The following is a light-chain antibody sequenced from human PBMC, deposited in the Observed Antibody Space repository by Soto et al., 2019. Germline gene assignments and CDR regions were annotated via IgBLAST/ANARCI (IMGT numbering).Light chain of an antibody. V-gene: IGKV2-28*01. CDR1: QSLLHSSGSNF. CDR3: MQVLQAPLS. Sequence: EIVMTQSPLSLPVTPGEPASISCRSSQSLLHSSGSNFLDWYLQKPGQSPQLLIYWGSNRASGVPDRFSGSGAGADFTLKISRVEAEDVGVYYCMQVLQAPLSVGGGTRVEIK. J-gene: IGKJ4*01. CDR2: WGS.